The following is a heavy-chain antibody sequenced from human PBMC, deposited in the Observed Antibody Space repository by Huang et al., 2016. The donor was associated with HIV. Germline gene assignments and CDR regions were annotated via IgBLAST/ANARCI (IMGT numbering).Heavy chain of an antibody. J-gene: IGHJ6*02. V-gene: IGHV4-34*01. CDR3: ARGAVRYFDRGGTRYYGMDV. Sequence: QVQLQQWGAGLLKPSETLSLSCAVYGGSFSNYYWSWIRQPPGKGLEWIGEIIHSGSTNYTPSLKSRVTISVATSKNQFALKLSSVTAADTAVYYCARGAVRYFDRGGTRYYGMDVWGQGTTVTVSS. CDR2: IIHSGST. CDR1: GGSFSNYY. D-gene: IGHD3-9*01.